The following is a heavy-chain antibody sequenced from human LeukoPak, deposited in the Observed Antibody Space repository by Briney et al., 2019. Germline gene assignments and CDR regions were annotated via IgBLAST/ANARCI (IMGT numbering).Heavy chain of an antibody. CDR2: INRDGTGT. CDR3: ARGLSYAVAYGDY. CDR1: GFIFSDYW. Sequence: GGSLRLSCAPSGFIFSDYWFHWVRQTPGQGLMWVAAINRDGTGTSHADSVRGRFTVSRDNAKNTLYLQLNSLRADDTAVYYCARGLSYAVAYGDYWGQGTLVTVSS. V-gene: IGHV3-74*01. J-gene: IGHJ4*02. D-gene: IGHD6-19*01.